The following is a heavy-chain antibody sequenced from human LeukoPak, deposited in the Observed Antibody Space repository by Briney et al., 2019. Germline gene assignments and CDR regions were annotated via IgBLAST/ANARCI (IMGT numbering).Heavy chain of an antibody. J-gene: IGHJ3*02. CDR1: GGSFSGYY. CDR2: INHSGST. Sequence: KPSETLSLTCAVYGGSFSGYYWSWIRQPPGKGLEWIGEINHSGSTNYNPSLKSRVTISVDTSKNQFSLKLSSVTAADTAVYYCARSQYDYDAFDIWGQGTMVTVSS. D-gene: IGHD4-11*01. CDR3: ARSQYDYDAFDI. V-gene: IGHV4-34*01.